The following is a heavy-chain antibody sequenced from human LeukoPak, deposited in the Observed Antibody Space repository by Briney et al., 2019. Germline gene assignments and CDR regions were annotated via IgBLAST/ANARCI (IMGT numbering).Heavy chain of an antibody. Sequence: GGSLRLSCAASGFTFSSYWMSWVRQAPGKGLEWVANIKQDGSEKYYVDSVKGRFTISRDNAKNSLYLQMNSLRAEDTAVYFCARALSGPRFVFDIWGQGTMVTVSS. D-gene: IGHD2-15*01. CDR1: GFTFSSYW. CDR2: IKQDGSEK. CDR3: ARALSGPRFVFDI. V-gene: IGHV3-7*04. J-gene: IGHJ3*02.